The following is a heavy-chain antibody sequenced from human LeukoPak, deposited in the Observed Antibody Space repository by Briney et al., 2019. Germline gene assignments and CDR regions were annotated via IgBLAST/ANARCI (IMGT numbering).Heavy chain of an antibody. Sequence: PGGSLRLSCAASGFTFSDYYMSWIRQPPGKGLEWIGYIYYSGSTNYNPSLKSRVTISVDTSKNQFSLKLSSVTAADTAVYYCARDSGSYYSEWGQGTLVTVSS. CDR3: ARDSGSYYSE. J-gene: IGHJ4*02. CDR1: GFTFSDYY. CDR2: IYYSGST. D-gene: IGHD1-26*01. V-gene: IGHV4-59*01.